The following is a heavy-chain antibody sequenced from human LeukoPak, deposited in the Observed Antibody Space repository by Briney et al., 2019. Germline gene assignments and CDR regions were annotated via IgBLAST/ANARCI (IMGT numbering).Heavy chain of an antibody. CDR3: ARTLTGGDAGDRWFDP. V-gene: IGHV4-59*08. CDR1: GGSISNYY. Sequence: SETLSLICSVSGGSISNYYWTWIRQPPGKGLEWIGYIYYIGTISYNPSLKSRVTISLDTAKNQFSLRLSSVTAADTAVYYCARTLTGGDAGDRWFDPWGQGTLVTVSS. CDR2: IYYIGTI. J-gene: IGHJ5*02. D-gene: IGHD7-27*01.